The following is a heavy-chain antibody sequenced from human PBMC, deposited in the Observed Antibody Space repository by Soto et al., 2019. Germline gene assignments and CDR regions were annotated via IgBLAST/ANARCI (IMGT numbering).Heavy chain of an antibody. CDR3: AKDLTYCGGDCYPATNNWFDP. Sequence: GSLRLSCAASGFTFSSYAMSWVRQAPGKGLEWVSAISGSGGSTYYADSVKGRFTISRDNSKNTLYLQMNSLRAEDTAVYYCAKDLTYCGGDCYPATNNWFDPWGQGTLVTVSS. V-gene: IGHV3-23*01. CDR2: ISGSGGST. CDR1: GFTFSSYA. J-gene: IGHJ5*02. D-gene: IGHD2-21*02.